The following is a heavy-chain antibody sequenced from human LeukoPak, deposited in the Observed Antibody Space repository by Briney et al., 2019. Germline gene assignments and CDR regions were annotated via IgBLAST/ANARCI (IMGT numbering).Heavy chain of an antibody. V-gene: IGHV4-61*01. CDR1: GGSVSSGSYY. CDR3: ASESGSYYPPYAFDI. J-gene: IGHJ3*02. CDR2: IYYSGST. D-gene: IGHD1-26*01. Sequence: PSETLSLTCTVSGGSVSSGSYYWSWIRQPPGKGLEWIGYIYYSGSTNYNPSLKSRVTISVDTSKNQFSLKLSSVTAADTAVYYCASESGSYYPPYAFDIWGQGTMVTVSS.